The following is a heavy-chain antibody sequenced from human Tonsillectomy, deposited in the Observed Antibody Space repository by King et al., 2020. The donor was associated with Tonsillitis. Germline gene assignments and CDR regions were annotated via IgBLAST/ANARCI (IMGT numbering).Heavy chain of an antibody. CDR2: ISGSGGST. V-gene: IGHV3-23*04. D-gene: IGHD2-15*01. Sequence: VQLVESGGGLVQPGGSLRLSCAPSGFTFRSYAMSWVRQAPGKGLEWVSAISGSGGSTYYADSVKGRFTISRDNSKNTLYLQMNRLRAEDTAVYYCAAKGGDAFDIWGQGTMVTVSS. CDR1: GFTFRSYA. J-gene: IGHJ3*02. CDR3: AAKGGDAFDI.